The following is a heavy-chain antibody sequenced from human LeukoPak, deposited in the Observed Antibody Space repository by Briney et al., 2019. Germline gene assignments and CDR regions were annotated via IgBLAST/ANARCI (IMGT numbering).Heavy chain of an antibody. D-gene: IGHD2-2*01. CDR3: ARFGVVAAAGGIFDY. Sequence: GGALRLFCAASGFTFSSYGMHWVRQDPGKGLEWVSSISSSSSYIYYADAVKSRFTISRDNAKNSLYLQMNSLRAEDTAVYYWARFGVVAAAGGIFDYWGQGTLVTVSS. J-gene: IGHJ4*02. CDR1: GFTFSSYG. CDR2: ISSSSSYI. V-gene: IGHV3-21*01.